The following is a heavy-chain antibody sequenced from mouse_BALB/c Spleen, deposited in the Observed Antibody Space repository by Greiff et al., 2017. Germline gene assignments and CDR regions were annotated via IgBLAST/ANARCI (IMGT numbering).Heavy chain of an antibody. Sequence: DVMLVESGGGLVQPGGSRKLSCAASGFTFSSFGMHWVRQAPEKGLEWVAYISSGSGTIYYADTVKGRFTISRDNPKNTLFLQMTSLRSEDTAMYYCARGITTVVEGYFDYWGQGTTLTVSS. CDR1: GFTFSSFG. D-gene: IGHD1-1*01. CDR3: ARGITTVVEGYFDY. CDR2: ISSGSGTI. V-gene: IGHV5-17*02. J-gene: IGHJ2*01.